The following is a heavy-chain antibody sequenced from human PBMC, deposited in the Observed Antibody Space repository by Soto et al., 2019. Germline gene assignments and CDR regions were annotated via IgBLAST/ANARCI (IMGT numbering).Heavy chain of an antibody. D-gene: IGHD1-1*01. Sequence: PGGSLRLSCAASGFTFSGSSMHWVRQASGKGLEWVGRIRSKATNYATAYAASVKGRFAISRDDSKNTAYLQMNSLKTEDTAVYYCTRYNDLDAFDIWGQGTMVTVSS. J-gene: IGHJ3*02. CDR1: GFTFSGSS. CDR3: TRYNDLDAFDI. V-gene: IGHV3-73*01. CDR2: IRSKATNYAT.